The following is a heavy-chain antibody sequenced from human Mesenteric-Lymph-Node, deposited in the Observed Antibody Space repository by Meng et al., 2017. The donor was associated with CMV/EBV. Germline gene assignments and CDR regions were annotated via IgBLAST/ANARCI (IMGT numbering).Heavy chain of an antibody. Sequence: QVRLHQWGAGSLKPSETLSVTCAVYGGSFSGYYWNWIRQSPEKGLEWIGEINHSGSTTYNPSFTSRIIISVDTSTNQISLNMSSVTAADTAVYYCARGSSYDILTGYFDYWGQGALVTVSS. J-gene: IGHJ4*02. D-gene: IGHD3-9*01. CDR1: GGSFSGYY. CDR3: ARGSSYDILTGYFDY. CDR2: INHSGST. V-gene: IGHV4-34*01.